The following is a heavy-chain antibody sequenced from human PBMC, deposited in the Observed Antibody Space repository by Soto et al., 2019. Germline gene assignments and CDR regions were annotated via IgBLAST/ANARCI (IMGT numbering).Heavy chain of an antibody. J-gene: IGHJ4*02. D-gene: IGHD6-13*01. Sequence: ASVKVSCKASRYIFTSFHMHWVREAPGQGLEWMGLINPSTGSTSYEQKFQGRVTMTRDTSTSTVYMVLSSLRSEDTAVYYCARIAAAGLTYFDFWGQGTPVTVS. CDR2: INPSTGST. CDR3: ARIAAAGLTYFDF. V-gene: IGHV1-46*01. CDR1: RYIFTSFH.